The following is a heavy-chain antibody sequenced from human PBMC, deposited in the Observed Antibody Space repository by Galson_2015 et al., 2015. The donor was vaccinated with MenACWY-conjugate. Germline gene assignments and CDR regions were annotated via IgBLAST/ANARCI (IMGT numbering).Heavy chain of an antibody. CDR3: TRDRGSSWYYYYYYMDV. CDR1: GFTFGDYA. V-gene: IGHV3-49*03. J-gene: IGHJ6*03. Sequence: SLRLSCAASGFTFGDYAMSWFRQAPGKGLEWVGFIRSKAYGGTTEYAASVKGRFTISRDDSKSIAYLQMNSLKTEDTAVYYCTRDRGSSWYYYYYYMDVWGKGTTVTVSS. D-gene: IGHD6-13*01. CDR2: IRSKAYGGTT.